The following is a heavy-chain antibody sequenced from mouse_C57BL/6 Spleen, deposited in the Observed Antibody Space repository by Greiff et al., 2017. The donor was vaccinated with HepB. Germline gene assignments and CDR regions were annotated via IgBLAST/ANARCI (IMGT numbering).Heavy chain of an antibody. CDR2: IYPRSGNT. CDR3: ATLSSYEYFDV. Sequence: VKLQESGAELARPGASVKLSCKASGYTFTSYGISWVKQRTGQGLEWIGEIYPRSGNTYYNEKFKGKATLTADKSSSTAYMELRSLTSEDSAVYFCATLSSYEYFDVWGTGTTVTVSS. D-gene: IGHD1-1*01. J-gene: IGHJ1*03. V-gene: IGHV1-81*01. CDR1: GYTFTSYG.